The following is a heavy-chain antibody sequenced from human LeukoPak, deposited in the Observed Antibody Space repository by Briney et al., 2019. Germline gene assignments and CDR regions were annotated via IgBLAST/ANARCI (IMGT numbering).Heavy chain of an antibody. V-gene: IGHV1-69*04. D-gene: IGHD3-10*01. CDR3: ARSMVRGGNNWFDP. CDR1: GGTFSSYA. Sequence: SVKVSCKASGGTFSSYAISWVRQAPGQGLGWMGRIIPILGIANYAQKFQGRVTITADKSTSTAYMELSSLRSEDTAVYYCARSMVRGGNNWFDPWGQGTLVTVSS. J-gene: IGHJ5*02. CDR2: IIPILGIA.